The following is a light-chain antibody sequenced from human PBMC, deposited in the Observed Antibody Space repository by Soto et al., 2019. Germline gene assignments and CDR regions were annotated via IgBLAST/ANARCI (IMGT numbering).Light chain of an antibody. CDR1: QSVGSY. V-gene: IGKV3-11*01. Sequence: EVVLTQSPATLSLSPGDRATLSCRASQSVGSYLAWYQQRPGQAPRLLVYDASKRASGIPARFSGSGSETDFTLTISSLEPEEFGVYYCLHRMNWPLTVGQGTRLEIK. J-gene: IGKJ5*01. CDR2: DAS. CDR3: LHRMNWPLT.